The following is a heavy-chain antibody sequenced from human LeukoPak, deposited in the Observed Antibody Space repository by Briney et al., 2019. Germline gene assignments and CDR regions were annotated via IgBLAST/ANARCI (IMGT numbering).Heavy chain of an antibody. CDR2: IYSGGST. J-gene: IGHJ4*02. CDR1: GFTISSNY. CDR3: ALDAGPYYFDY. V-gene: IGHV3-53*01. Sequence: PGGSLRLSCTASGFTISSNYMSWVRQAPGKGLGWVSVIYSGGSTYYADSLKGRFTISRDNSKNTLYLQMNSLRAEDTAVYYCALDAGPYYFDYWGQGTLVTVSS. D-gene: IGHD3/OR15-3a*01.